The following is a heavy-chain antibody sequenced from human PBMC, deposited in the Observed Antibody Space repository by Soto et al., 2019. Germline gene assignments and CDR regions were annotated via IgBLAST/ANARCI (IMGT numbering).Heavy chain of an antibody. J-gene: IGHJ4*02. D-gene: IGHD3-16*01. V-gene: IGHV3-9*02. Sequence: SLRLSYAASVFTSDDHGMHWARQAPGKGLEWVSGLIWNNGNTGYADSVKGRFTISRDNAKNSLYLQMNSLRVEDTAFYYCVKDIEPGGAAYWGQGTLVTVSS. CDR2: LIWNNGNT. CDR3: VKDIEPGGAAY. CDR1: VFTSDDHG.